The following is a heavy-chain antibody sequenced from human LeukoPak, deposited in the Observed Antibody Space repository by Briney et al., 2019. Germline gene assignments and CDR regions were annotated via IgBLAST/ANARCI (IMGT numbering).Heavy chain of an antibody. CDR1: GGSISSSNW. V-gene: IGHV4-4*02. D-gene: IGHD6-13*01. Sequence: SGTLSLTCAVSGGSISSSNWWSWVRQPPGKGLEWIGSIYYSGSTNYNPSLKSRVTISVDTSKNQFSLKLSSVTAADTAVYYCARHGYSNSWFQHWGQGTLVTVSS. CDR2: IYYSGST. CDR3: ARHGYSNSWFQH. J-gene: IGHJ1*01.